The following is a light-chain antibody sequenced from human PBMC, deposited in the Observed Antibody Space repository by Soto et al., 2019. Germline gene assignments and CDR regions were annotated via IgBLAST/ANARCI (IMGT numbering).Light chain of an antibody. J-gene: IGKJ4*01. V-gene: IGKV3-11*01. CDR1: QNVVHN. Sequence: EMVLTQSPATLSLSPGESATLSCRASQNVVHNLAWYQQKSGQPPRLLIHTAAARATGIPARFSVSGSRTDFPLTISSLETEDIAVYYCQERSRSPRATFGGGTSVAIK. CDR2: TAA. CDR3: QERSRSPRAT.